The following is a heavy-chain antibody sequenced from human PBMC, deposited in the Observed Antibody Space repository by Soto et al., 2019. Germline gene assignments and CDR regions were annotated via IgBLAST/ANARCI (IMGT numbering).Heavy chain of an antibody. Sequence: QGRLLHWGAKVKSLGPSLKASSKSLDKPFTSCDTNWVRLALGQGLEGRGWMNPNSGNPAYAQKSQGRATMTRNTSISTAYMELSSLRSEDTAVYYCARLKQDYAVAWGQGTLVTVSS. CDR1: DKPFTSCD. CDR3: ARLKQDYAVA. D-gene: IGHD3-16*01. CDR2: MNPNSGNP. J-gene: IGHJ5*02. V-gene: IGHV1-8*01.